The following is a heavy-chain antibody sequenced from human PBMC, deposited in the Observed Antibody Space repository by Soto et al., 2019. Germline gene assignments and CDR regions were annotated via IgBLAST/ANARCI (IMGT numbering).Heavy chain of an antibody. V-gene: IGHV1-8*01. Sequence: ASVKLSCKASGYSSTIYVINWVVQTAEKGLEWMGWMNTNSGNTGYAQKFQGRVTMTRNTSISTAYMELSSLRSENTAVYYCARGRGYGSGSYYYDYWGQGTLVTVSS. CDR2: MNTNSGNT. CDR1: GYSSTIYV. CDR3: ARGRGYGSGSYYYDY. D-gene: IGHD3-10*01. J-gene: IGHJ4*02.